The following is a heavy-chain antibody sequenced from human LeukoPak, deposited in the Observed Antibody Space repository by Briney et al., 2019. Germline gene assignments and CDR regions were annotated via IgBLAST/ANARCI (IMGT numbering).Heavy chain of an antibody. J-gene: IGHJ4*02. CDR2: IYPGDSDT. V-gene: IGHV5-51*01. CDR3: ARLKDHTIDY. D-gene: IGHD1-14*01. CDR1: GFSFPSYW. Sequence: GESLKISCKGSGFSFPSYWIGWGRQMPGKGLEWVGIIYPGDSDTRYSPSFQGQVTISADKSISTAYLQWSSLMASDTAMYYCARLKDHTIDYWGQGTLVTVSS.